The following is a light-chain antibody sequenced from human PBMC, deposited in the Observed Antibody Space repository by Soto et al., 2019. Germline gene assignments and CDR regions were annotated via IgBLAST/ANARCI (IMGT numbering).Light chain of an antibody. CDR2: DAS. V-gene: IGKV3-11*01. CDR1: QSVSSY. Sequence: IVLTQSPATLSLSPGDRATLSCRASQSVSSYLAWYQQKPGQAPRLLIYDASNRATGIPARFSGSASGTDFTLTISSLEPEDFAVYYCQQRSNWPVTFGPGTKVDIK. CDR3: QQRSNWPVT. J-gene: IGKJ3*01.